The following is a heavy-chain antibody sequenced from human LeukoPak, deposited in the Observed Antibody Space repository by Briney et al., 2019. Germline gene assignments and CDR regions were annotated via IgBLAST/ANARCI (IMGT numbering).Heavy chain of an antibody. CDR1: GFTFSSYA. CDR3: ARENHIVFDY. Sequence: PGGSLRLSCAASGFTFSSYAMSWVRQAPGKGLEWVSAISGSGGSTYYADSVKGRFTISRDNAKNSLDLQMSSLRVEDTAVYHCARENHIVFDYWGQGTLVTVSS. V-gene: IGHV3-23*01. D-gene: IGHD5-12*01. CDR2: ISGSGGST. J-gene: IGHJ4*02.